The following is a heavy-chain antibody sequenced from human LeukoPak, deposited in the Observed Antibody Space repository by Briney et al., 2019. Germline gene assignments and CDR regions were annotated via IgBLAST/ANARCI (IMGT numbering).Heavy chain of an antibody. CDR3: ARPYYYDSRIDP. CDR2: MYYSGST. V-gene: IGHV4-30-4*01. CDR1: GGSISSGDYY. J-gene: IGHJ5*02. D-gene: IGHD3-22*01. Sequence: SETLSLTCTVSGGSISSGDYYWSWIRQPPGKGLEWIAYMYYSGSTYYNPSLKSRVTKPADTSKNQLSLKLSSVTAADTAVYYCARPYYYDSRIDPWGQGILVTVSS.